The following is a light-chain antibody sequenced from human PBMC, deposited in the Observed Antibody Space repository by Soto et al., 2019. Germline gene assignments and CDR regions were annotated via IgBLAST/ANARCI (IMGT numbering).Light chain of an antibody. Sequence: EMVLTQSPGTLSLSPGESATRSCRASHSISSSYLAWYQQKPGQAPRLLIYAASSRATGIPDRFSGSGSGTDFTLTISRLEPEDFAVYYCQQYGSSSYTFGQGTQLEIK. V-gene: IGKV3-20*01. J-gene: IGKJ2*01. CDR2: AAS. CDR1: HSISSSY. CDR3: QQYGSSSYT.